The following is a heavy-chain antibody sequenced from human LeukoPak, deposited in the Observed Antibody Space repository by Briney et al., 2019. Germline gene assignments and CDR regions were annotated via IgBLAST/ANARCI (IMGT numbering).Heavy chain of an antibody. D-gene: IGHD3-22*01. CDR2: INPNSGGT. V-gene: IGHV1-2*02. J-gene: IGHJ4*02. Sequence: ASVKASCKASGYTFTGYYMHWVRQAPGQGLEWMGWINPNSGGTNYAQKFQGRVTMTRDTSISTAYMELSRLRSDDTAVYYCARGWARYYYDSSGYYYHPDFDYWGQGTLVTVSS. CDR3: ARGWARYYYDSSGYYYHPDFDY. CDR1: GYTFTGYY.